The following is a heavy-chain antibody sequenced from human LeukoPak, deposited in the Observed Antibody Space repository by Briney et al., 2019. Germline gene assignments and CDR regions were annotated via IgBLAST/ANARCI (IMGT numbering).Heavy chain of an antibody. CDR2: IDYSGST. J-gene: IGHJ4*02. V-gene: IGHV4-39*07. Sequence: PSETLSLTCTVSGDSTYNSIYYWAWSRQPPGKGLEWIGSIDYSGSTHYNPSLESRATISIDTSKKQFSLKLSSVTAADTAVYYCASHKYDYSNWVDYWGQGTLVTVSS. D-gene: IGHD4-11*01. CDR1: GDSTYNSIYY. CDR3: ASHKYDYSNWVDY.